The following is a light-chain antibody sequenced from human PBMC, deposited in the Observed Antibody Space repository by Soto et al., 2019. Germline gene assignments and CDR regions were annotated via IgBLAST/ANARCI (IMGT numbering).Light chain of an antibody. V-gene: IGKV3-11*01. Sequence: EIVLTQSPATLSLSPGQRATLSCRASQSIGNYLAWYQQKPGQAPRLLMYDASTRATGIPARFSGSGSGTDFKLTISSLEHEDFAVYHCQQRCNWITFGGGTKVEIK. CDR3: QQRCNWIT. J-gene: IGKJ4*01. CDR2: DAS. CDR1: QSIGNY.